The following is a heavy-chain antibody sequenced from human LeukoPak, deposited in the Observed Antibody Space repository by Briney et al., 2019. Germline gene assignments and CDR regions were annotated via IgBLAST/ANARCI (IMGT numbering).Heavy chain of an antibody. D-gene: IGHD6-13*01. J-gene: IGHJ4*02. Sequence: GGSLRLSCAASGFTFSSYAMSWVRQAPGKGLEWVSAISGSGGSTYYADSVKGRFSISRDNSKNTLYLQMHSLRAEDTAVYYCAKDNVAAAGRYFDYWGQGTLVTVSS. CDR3: AKDNVAAAGRYFDY. V-gene: IGHV3-23*01. CDR1: GFTFSSYA. CDR2: ISGSGGST.